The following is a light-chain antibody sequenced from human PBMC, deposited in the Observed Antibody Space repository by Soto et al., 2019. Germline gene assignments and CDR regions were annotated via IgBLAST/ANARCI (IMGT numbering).Light chain of an antibody. CDR2: ASS. CDR1: QSIGIF. V-gene: IGKV1-39*01. Sequence: DIQMTQSPSSLSASVGDRVTITCRASQSIGIFLNWYQHKPGRAPDLLIYASSNLQGGVPSRFSGSGSGTDFTLTITSLQPEDFATYCCQQRYTLPRTFGPGTKVDIK. CDR3: QQRYTLPRT. J-gene: IGKJ3*01.